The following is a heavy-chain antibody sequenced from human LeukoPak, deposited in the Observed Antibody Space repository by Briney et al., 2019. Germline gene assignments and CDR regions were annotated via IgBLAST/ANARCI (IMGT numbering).Heavy chain of an antibody. D-gene: IGHD4-23*01. V-gene: IGHV4-39*07. J-gene: IGHJ6*03. CDR2: MYYSGST. CDR3: ARTAIDYGGNRGDYYYMDV. CDR1: GGSITSSSYY. Sequence: PSETLSLTCTFPGGSITSSSYYWGWIRQPPGKGLEWIGSMYYSGSTYYNPSLKSRVTISVDTSKSQFSLKLSSVTAADTAVYYCARTAIDYGGNRGDYYYMDVWGKGTTVTVSS.